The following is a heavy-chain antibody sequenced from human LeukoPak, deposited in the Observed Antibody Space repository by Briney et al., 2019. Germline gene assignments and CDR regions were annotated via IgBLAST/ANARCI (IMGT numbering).Heavy chain of an antibody. CDR2: IRYDGSNK. D-gene: IGHD6-6*01. CDR3: AKAIHSSSSGVVDY. CDR1: GFTFSSYG. V-gene: IGHV3-30*02. J-gene: IGHJ4*02. Sequence: GGSLRLSCAASGFTFSSYGMHWVRQAPGKGLEWVAFIRYDGSNKYYAESVKGRFTISRDNSKNTLYLQMNSLRAEDTAVYYCAKAIHSSSSGVVDYWGQGNLVTVSS.